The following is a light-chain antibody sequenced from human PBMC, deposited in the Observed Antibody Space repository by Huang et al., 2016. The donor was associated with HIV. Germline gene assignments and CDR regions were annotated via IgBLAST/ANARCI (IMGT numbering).Light chain of an antibody. V-gene: IGKV3-11*01. CDR1: QSVNSY. Sequence: EIVLTQSPATLSLSPGERATLSCRASQSVNSYLAWYQQKPGQAPRLLIYDASNRATGSPARFSGSGSGTDFTLTISSLEPEDCAVYYCQQRSNWYTFGQGTKLEIK. J-gene: IGKJ2*01. CDR3: QQRSNWYT. CDR2: DAS.